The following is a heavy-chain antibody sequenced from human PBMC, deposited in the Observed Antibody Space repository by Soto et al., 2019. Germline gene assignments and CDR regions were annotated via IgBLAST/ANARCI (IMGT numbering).Heavy chain of an antibody. CDR1: GFTFSTHA. CDR2: VSFDGSNK. V-gene: IGHV3-30-3*01. CDR3: ARDQTGITTAGGGRIDR. J-gene: IGHJ4*02. Sequence: QVQLVESGGGVVQPGRSLRLSCAAAGFTFSTHAMHWVRQAPGKGLECVAIVSFDGSNKYYEDSVKGRFTISRDNSKNPLYLQMSGLTPEDTAFYYCARDQTGITTAGGGRIDRWGQGTLVTVSS. D-gene: IGHD6-13*01.